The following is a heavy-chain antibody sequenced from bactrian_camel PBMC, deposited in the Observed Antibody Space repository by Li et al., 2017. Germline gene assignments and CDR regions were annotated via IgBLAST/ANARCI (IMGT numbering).Heavy chain of an antibody. D-gene: IGHD1*01. CDR2: IYSDGSNT. CDR1: GFNPRTDC. CDR3: AAAQPGGTWYRGCGLSVLYFDY. J-gene: IGHJ4*01. V-gene: IGHV3-2*01. Sequence: HVQLVESGGGSVRSGGSLRLSCSVSGFNPRTDCVGWFRQAPGKGLDWVSSIYSDGSNTYYTDSMKGRFTISRDNARRMLYLQMNNLKPEDTAMYYCAAAQPGGTWYRGCGLSVLYFDYWGQGTQVTVS.